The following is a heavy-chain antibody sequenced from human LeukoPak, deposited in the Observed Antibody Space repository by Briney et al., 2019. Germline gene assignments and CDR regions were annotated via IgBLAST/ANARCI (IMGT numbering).Heavy chain of an antibody. CDR2: INPNSGGT. J-gene: IGHJ6*03. CDR1: GYTFTDYY. V-gene: IGHV1-2*02. Sequence: ASVKVSCKASGYTFTDYYMHWVRQAPGQGLEWMGWINPNSGGTNYAQKFQGRVTMTRDTSISTAYMELSRLRSDDTAVYYCARKVADYRGSYYYMDVWGKGTTVTVSS. CDR3: ARKVADYRGSYYYMDV. D-gene: IGHD3-10*01.